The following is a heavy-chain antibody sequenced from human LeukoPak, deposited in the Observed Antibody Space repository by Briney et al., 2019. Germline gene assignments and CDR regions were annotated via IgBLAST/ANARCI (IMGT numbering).Heavy chain of an antibody. CDR1: GFTFSSYG. D-gene: IGHD3-3*01. Sequence: GGSLRLSCAASGFTFSSYGMHWVRQAPGKGLEWVAFIRFDGSNKYYADSVKGRFTISRDNSKNTLYLQMNSLRAEDTAVYYCAKDRYDFWSGYPEYYFDYWGQGTLVTVSS. CDR2: IRFDGSNK. J-gene: IGHJ4*02. V-gene: IGHV3-30*02. CDR3: AKDRYDFWSGYPEYYFDY.